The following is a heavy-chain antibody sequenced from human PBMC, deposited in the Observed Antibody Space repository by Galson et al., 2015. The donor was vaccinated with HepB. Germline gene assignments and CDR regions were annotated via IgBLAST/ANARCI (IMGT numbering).Heavy chain of an antibody. CDR1: AYTFTSYW. Sequence: QSGAEVKKPGESLRISCKGSAYTFTSYWINWVRQVPGQGLEWMGRIDPSGSYTTYSPSFAGHVTISADKSTSTANLQWRSVKASDTAMYYCARQYNWNDEYSYYAMVDWGQGTLVTVSS. J-gene: IGHJ4*02. D-gene: IGHD1-20*01. CDR2: IDPSGSYT. V-gene: IGHV5-10-1*01. CDR3: ARQYNWNDEYSYYAMVD.